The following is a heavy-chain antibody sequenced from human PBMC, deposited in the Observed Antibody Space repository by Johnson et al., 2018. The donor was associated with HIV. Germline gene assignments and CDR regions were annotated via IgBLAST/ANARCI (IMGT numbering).Heavy chain of an antibody. D-gene: IGHD3-22*01. Sequence: QVQLVESVGGVVQPGRSLRLSCAVSGFTFSSFGMHWVRQAPGKGLEWMAVISSAGSDKYYADSVKGLFTISRDNSKNTLYLQMNSLRVEDTAVYYCAKGSGYYAAFDIWGQGTMVTVSS. J-gene: IGHJ3*02. V-gene: IGHV3-30*18. CDR2: ISSAGSDK. CDR1: GFTFSSFG. CDR3: AKGSGYYAAFDI.